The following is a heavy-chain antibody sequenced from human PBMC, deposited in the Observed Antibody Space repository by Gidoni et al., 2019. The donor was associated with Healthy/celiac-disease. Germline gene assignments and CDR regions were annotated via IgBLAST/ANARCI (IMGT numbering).Heavy chain of an antibody. Sequence: EVQLVESGGGLVQPGGSLRLSCAASGFNFSSYSMNWVRQAPGKGLEWVSYISSSSSTIYYADSVKGRFTISRDNAKNSLYLQMNSLRDEDTAVYYCARDQYYYGSGSYPYNWFDPWGQGTLVTVSS. J-gene: IGHJ5*02. V-gene: IGHV3-48*02. D-gene: IGHD3-10*01. CDR2: ISSSSSTI. CDR1: GFNFSSYS. CDR3: ARDQYYYGSGSYPYNWFDP.